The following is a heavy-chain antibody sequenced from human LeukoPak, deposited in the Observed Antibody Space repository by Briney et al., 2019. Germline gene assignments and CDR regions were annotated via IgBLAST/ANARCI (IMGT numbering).Heavy chain of an antibody. D-gene: IGHD3-10*01. CDR1: GFIVNSYVM. J-gene: IGHJ4*02. Sequence: GSLRLSCAASGFIVNSYVMSWVRQAPGKGLEWIGEIHHSGTTNYNPSLKSRVTISVDKSKNQFSLKLTSVTVADTAVYYCTRGGLTFGGDWGQGTLVTVSS. CDR3: TRGGLTFGGD. V-gene: IGHV4-4*02. CDR2: IHHSGTT.